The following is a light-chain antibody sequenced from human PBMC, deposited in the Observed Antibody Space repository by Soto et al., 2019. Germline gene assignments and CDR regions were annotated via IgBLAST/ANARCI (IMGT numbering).Light chain of an antibody. Sequence: EIVLTQSPGTLSLSPGERATLSCRASQSINNRYLAWYQQKPGQAPRLLIYAASSRATCIPDRFSGSGSGTDFTLTISRLEPEDFAVYYCQQFGSSPGFTFGPGTKVDIK. CDR1: QSINNRY. CDR2: AAS. J-gene: IGKJ3*01. CDR3: QQFGSSPGFT. V-gene: IGKV3-20*01.